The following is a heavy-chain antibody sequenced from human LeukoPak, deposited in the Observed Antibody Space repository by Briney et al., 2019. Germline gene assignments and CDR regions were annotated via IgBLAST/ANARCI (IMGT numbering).Heavy chain of an antibody. CDR2: SNPSGVGT. CDR1: GYTFTSYY. J-gene: IGHJ4*02. Sequence: ASAKVSCKASGYTFTSYYMHWVRQAPGQGLEWMGVSNPSGVGTNYAQKFQGRVTMTRDTSTTTVYMELSSLRSEDTAVYYCAREESGGYFDYWGQGTLVTVSS. CDR3: AREESGGYFDY. D-gene: IGHD2-8*02. V-gene: IGHV1-46*01.